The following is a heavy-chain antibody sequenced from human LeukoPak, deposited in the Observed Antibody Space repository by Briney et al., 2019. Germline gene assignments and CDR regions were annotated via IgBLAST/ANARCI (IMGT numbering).Heavy chain of an antibody. V-gene: IGHV3-30*02. CDR1: GFTFSSYG. Sequence: PGGSLRLSCAASGFTFSSYGMHWVRQAPGKGLEWVAFIRYDGSNKYYADSVKGRFTISRDNSKNTLYLQMNSLRAEDTAVYYCAKERLLWFGEFDYWGQGTLVTVSS. CDR3: AKERLLWFGEFDY. CDR2: IRYDGSNK. J-gene: IGHJ4*02. D-gene: IGHD3-10*01.